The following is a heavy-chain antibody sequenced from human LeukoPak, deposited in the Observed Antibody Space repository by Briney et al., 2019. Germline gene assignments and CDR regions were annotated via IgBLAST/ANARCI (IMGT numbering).Heavy chain of an antibody. Sequence: GESLKISCKGSGYSFTSYWIGWVRQMPGKGLEWMGIIYPGDSDTRYSPSFQGQVTIPADKSISTAYQQWSSLRASDTAMYYCARHVRGLSHDAFDIWGQGTMVTVSS. D-gene: IGHD3-16*02. CDR2: IYPGDSDT. CDR1: GYSFTSYW. V-gene: IGHV5-51*01. CDR3: ARHVRGLSHDAFDI. J-gene: IGHJ3*02.